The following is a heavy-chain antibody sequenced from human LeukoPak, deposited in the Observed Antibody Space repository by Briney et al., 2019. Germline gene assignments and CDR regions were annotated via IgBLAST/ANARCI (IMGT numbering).Heavy chain of an antibody. D-gene: IGHD3-10*01. CDR1: GFTFSSYD. CDR3: ARAYGSGSGNYNYYYGMDV. CDR2: ISSSGGTT. J-gene: IGHJ6*02. Sequence: GGSLRLSCAASGFTFSSYDMSWIRQAPGKGLEWVSYISSSGGTTYYADSVKGRFTISRDNAKNSLYLQMNSLRAEDTAVYYCARAYGSGSGNYNYYYGMDVWGQGTTVTVSS. V-gene: IGHV3-11*01.